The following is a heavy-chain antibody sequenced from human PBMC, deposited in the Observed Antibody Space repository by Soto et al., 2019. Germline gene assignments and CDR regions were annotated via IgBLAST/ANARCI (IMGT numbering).Heavy chain of an antibody. D-gene: IGHD6-6*01. J-gene: IGHJ6*03. Sequence: EVQLLESGGGLVQPGGSLRLSCAASGFTFSNYAMSWVRQAPGKGLEWVSGITGSGDSTYYADSVKGRFTISRDNSKNTLSLQMNSLRAEDTAVYYCAKWRSSSGYYFYYMDVWGKGTTVTVSS. CDR3: AKWRSSSGYYFYYMDV. CDR1: GFTFSNYA. CDR2: ITGSGDST. V-gene: IGHV3-23*01.